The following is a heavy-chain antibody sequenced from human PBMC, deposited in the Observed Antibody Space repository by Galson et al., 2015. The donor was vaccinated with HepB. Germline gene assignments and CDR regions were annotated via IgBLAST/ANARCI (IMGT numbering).Heavy chain of an antibody. J-gene: IGHJ4*02. Sequence: CAIPADSVSSISAAWNCISQSRSRGLEWLGRTYYRTRWYNDYAEAVKGRITINTATSKNQFSLQLNSVTPEDTAVYYCAVSSIAAHLDDYWGQGTLVTVSS. CDR3: AVSSIAAHLDDY. V-gene: IGHV6-1*01. D-gene: IGHD6-6*01. CDR2: TYYRTRWYN. CDR1: ADSVSSISAA.